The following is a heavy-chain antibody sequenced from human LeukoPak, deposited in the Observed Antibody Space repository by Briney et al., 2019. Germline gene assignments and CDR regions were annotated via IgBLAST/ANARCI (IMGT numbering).Heavy chain of an antibody. J-gene: IGHJ4*02. CDR2: IYYSGST. D-gene: IGHD5-18*01. CDR1: GGSISSYY. Sequence: SETLSLTCTVSGGSISSYYWSWIRQPPGKGLEWFGYIYYSGSTNYNPSLKSRVTISVDTSKNQFSLKLSSVTAADTAVYYCARGNTAMVAYYFDYWGQGTLVTVSS. V-gene: IGHV4-59*01. CDR3: ARGNTAMVAYYFDY.